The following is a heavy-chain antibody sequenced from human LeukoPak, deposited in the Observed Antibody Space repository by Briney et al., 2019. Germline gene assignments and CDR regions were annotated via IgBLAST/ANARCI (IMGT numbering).Heavy chain of an antibody. CDR2: IYYSGST. Sequence: SETLSLTCTVSGGSISSHYWSWIRQPPGKGLEWIGYIYYSGSTNYDPSLKSRVTISVDTSKNQFSLKLSSVTAADTAVYYCAGIEYSSSRPFWNWGQGTLVTVSS. V-gene: IGHV4-59*11. J-gene: IGHJ4*02. CDR1: GGSISSHY. CDR3: AGIEYSSSRPFWN. D-gene: IGHD6-6*01.